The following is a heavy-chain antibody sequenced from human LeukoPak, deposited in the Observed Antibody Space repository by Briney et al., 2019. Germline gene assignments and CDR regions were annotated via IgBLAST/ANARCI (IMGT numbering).Heavy chain of an antibody. V-gene: IGHV1-18*01. J-gene: IGHJ3*02. CDR1: VYTFTSYG. CDR3: ARYYYGGNGPRDAFDI. D-gene: IGHD3-10*01. Sequence: ASVTVSCKSSVYTFTSYGIRWVRQAPGQGLEWVGWISAYNGNTNYAQKLQGRVTMTTDTSTNTAYMELRSLRADDTAVYYCARYYYGGNGPRDAFDIWGQGTRVTVSS. CDR2: ISAYNGNT.